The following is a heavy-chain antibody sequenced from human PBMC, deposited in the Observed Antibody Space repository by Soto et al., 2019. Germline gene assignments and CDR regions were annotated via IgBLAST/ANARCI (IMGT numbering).Heavy chain of an antibody. CDR3: EMGDYSNYLYYGMDV. J-gene: IGHJ6*02. CDR2: IYYSGST. CDR1: GGSISSSIYY. V-gene: IGHV4-39*01. D-gene: IGHD4-4*01. Sequence: PSETLSLTCTVSGGSISSSIYYWGWIRQPPGKGLEWIGSIYYSGSTYYNPSLKSRVTISVDTSKNQFSLKLSSVTAADTAVYYCEMGDYSNYLYYGMDVWGQGTTVTVSS.